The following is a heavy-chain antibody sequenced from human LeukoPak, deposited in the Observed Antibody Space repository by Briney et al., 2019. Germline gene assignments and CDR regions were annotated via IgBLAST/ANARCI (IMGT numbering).Heavy chain of an antibody. CDR2: INHNGNVN. CDR1: GFTFSSYW. V-gene: IGHV3-7*01. D-gene: IGHD3-10*01. Sequence: GGSLRLSCAASGFTFSSYWMNWARQAPGKGLEWVASINHNGNVNYYVDSVKGRFTISRDNAKNSLYLQMSNLRAEDTAVYYCARGGPPRKANWFDPWGQGTLVTVSS. J-gene: IGHJ5*02. CDR3: ARGGPPRKANWFDP.